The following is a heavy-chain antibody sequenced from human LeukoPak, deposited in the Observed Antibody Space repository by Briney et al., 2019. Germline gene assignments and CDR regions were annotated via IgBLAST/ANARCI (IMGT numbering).Heavy chain of an antibody. CDR3: ASAKVRATGLFDY. J-gene: IGHJ4*02. CDR2: INHSGST. D-gene: IGHD1-26*01. Sequence: PTETLSLTCAVYGGSFSGYYWSWIRQPPGKGLEWIGEINHSGSTNYNPSLKSRVTISVDTSKNQFSLKLSSVTAADTAVYYCASAKVRATGLFDYWGQGTRVTVSS. CDR1: GGSFSGYY. V-gene: IGHV4-34*01.